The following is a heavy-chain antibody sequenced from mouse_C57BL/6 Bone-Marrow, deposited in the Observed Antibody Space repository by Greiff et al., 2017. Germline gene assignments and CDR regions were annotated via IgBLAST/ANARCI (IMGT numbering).Heavy chain of an antibody. CDR3: ARLRVPYWYFDV. CDR1: GFTFSSYA. D-gene: IGHD2-4*01. CDR2: ISDGGSYT. V-gene: IGHV5-4*01. J-gene: IGHJ1*03. Sequence: EVQLVESGGGLVKPGASLKLSCAASGFTFSSYAMSWVRQTPEQRLEWVATISDGGSYTYYPDNVKGRCTISRDNAKNNLYLQMSHLKSEDTAMYYCARLRVPYWYFDVWGTGTTVTVSS.